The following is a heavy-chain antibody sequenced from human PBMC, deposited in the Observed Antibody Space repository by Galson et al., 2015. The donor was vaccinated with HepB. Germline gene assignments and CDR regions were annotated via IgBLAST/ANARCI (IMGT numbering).Heavy chain of an antibody. J-gene: IGHJ4*02. D-gene: IGHD3-22*01. CDR2: IWYDGSRQ. CDR3: ARDFSPTNRVIGGRGGLNY. Sequence: LRLSCAASGFTFNTYGIHWVRQAPGKGLEWVAVIWYDGSRQYYADYVKGRFTISRDNSKNTVYLEINSLRAEDTAVYYCARDFSPTNRVIGGRGGLNYWGQGTLVTVSS. CDR1: GFTFNTYG. V-gene: IGHV3-33*01.